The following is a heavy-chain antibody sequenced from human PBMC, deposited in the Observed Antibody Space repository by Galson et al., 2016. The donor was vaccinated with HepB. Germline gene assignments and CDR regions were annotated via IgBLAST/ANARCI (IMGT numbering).Heavy chain of an antibody. CDR3: VRILYDRSARDYYGMDV. CDR2: IGADGGT. D-gene: IGHD3-22*01. CDR1: GFTFSSYD. J-gene: IGHJ6*02. Sequence: SLRLSCAASGFTFSSYDMHWVRQATGKGPEWVSAIGADGGTYYAGSVKGRFTISRENAKNSLYLQMNSLRAGDTAVYYCVRILYDRSARDYYGMDVWGQGITVTVSS. V-gene: IGHV3-13*01.